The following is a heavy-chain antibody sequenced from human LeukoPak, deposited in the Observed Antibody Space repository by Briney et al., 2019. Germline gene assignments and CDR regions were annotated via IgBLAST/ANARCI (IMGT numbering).Heavy chain of an antibody. CDR2: IYHSGST. CDR3: ARQIGWDLAAAGTAGAFDI. D-gene: IGHD6-13*01. J-gene: IGHJ3*02. CDR1: GDSISSSNW. Sequence: SETLSLTCTVSGDSISSSNWWSWVRQPPGKGLEWIGEIYHSGSTNYNPSLKSRVTISVDKSKNQFSLKLSSVSAADTAVYYCARQIGWDLAAAGTAGAFDIWGQGTMVTVSS. V-gene: IGHV4-4*02.